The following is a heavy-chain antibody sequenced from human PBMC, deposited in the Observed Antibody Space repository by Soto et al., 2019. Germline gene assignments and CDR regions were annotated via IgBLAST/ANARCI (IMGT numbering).Heavy chain of an antibody. V-gene: IGHV3-23*01. J-gene: IGHJ3*02. CDR3: AKPNTKLTGGTSAFDI. CDR1: GFTFDDYT. CDR2: ISGSGGTT. D-gene: IGHD7-27*01. Sequence: PGGSLRLSCAASGFTFDDYTMHWVRQAPGKGLEWVSAISGSGGTTYYADSVKGRFTISRDNSKNTLYLQMNSLRAEDTAVYYCAKPNTKLTGGTSAFDIWGQGTMVTVSS.